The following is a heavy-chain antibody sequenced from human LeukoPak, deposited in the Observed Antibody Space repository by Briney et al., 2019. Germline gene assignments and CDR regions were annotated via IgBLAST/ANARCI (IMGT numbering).Heavy chain of an antibody. CDR1: GYSISSDYY. V-gene: IGHV4-38-2*02. D-gene: IGHD3-16*02. CDR2: VYHSGST. J-gene: IGHJ4*02. Sequence: SETLSLTCSVSGYSISSDYYWGWIRQPPGKGLEWIGTVYHSGSTYYNPSLKSRVTISVDTSKNQFSLKLSSVTAADTAVYYCARYDVWGSYRAFDYWGQGTLVTVSS. CDR3: ARYDVWGSYRAFDY.